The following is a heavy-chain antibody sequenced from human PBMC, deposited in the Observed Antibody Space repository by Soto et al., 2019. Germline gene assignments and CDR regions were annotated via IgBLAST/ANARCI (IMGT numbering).Heavy chain of an antibody. Sequence: SGPTLVNPTETLTLTCTVSGFSLSNARMGVSWIRQPPGKALEWLAHIFSNDEKSYSTSLKSRLTISKDTSKSQVVLTMTNMDPVDTATYYCARIPDGEVPAATFDYWGQGTLVTVSS. J-gene: IGHJ4*02. CDR3: ARIPDGEVPAATFDY. CDR2: IFSNDEK. CDR1: GFSLSNARMG. D-gene: IGHD2-2*01. V-gene: IGHV2-26*01.